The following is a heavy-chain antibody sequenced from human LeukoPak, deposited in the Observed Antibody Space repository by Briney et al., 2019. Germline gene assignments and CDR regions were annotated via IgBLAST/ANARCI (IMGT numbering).Heavy chain of an antibody. CDR2: IYFRSKWFD. J-gene: IGHJ4*02. Sequence: PSQTLSLTCAVSGDIVSSNSAAWNWIRQSPSRGLEWLGRIYFRSKWFDDYAVSVKSRITINPDTSKNQFSLQLSSITFEDTAIYYCAREGPGFDYWGQGILVTVSS. CDR3: AREGPGFDY. CDR1: GDIVSSNSAA. V-gene: IGHV6-1*01.